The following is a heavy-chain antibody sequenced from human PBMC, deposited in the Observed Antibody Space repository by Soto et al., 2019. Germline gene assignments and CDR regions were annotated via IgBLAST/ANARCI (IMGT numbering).Heavy chain of an antibody. CDR1: GFSFSNYA. J-gene: IGHJ4*02. D-gene: IGHD1-26*01. V-gene: IGHV3-33*01. CDR2: IWYDGSNK. CDR3: TRDPYGGSRYYFDS. Sequence: PGGSLRLSCAASGFSFSNYAMHWVRQAPGKGLEWVAVIWYDGSNKYYADSVKGRFTISKDNSQNTLYLQMNSLRAEDTAVYYCTRDPYGGSRYYFDSWGQGT.